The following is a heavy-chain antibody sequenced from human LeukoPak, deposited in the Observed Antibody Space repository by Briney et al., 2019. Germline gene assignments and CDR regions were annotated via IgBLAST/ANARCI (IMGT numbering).Heavy chain of an antibody. CDR1: GFTFSSYW. J-gene: IGHJ3*02. CDR3: ARSGAFILGRAFDI. CDR2: IKQDGSEK. V-gene: IGHV3-7*01. D-gene: IGHD7-27*01. Sequence: GGSLRPSCAASGFTFSSYWMSWVRQAPGKGLEWVANIKQDGSEKYYVDSVKGRFTISRDNAKNSLFLQMNSLRAEDMAIYYCARSGAFILGRAFDIWGQGTMVTVSS.